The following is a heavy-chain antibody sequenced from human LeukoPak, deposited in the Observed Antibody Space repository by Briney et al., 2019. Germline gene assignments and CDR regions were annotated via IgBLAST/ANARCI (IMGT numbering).Heavy chain of an antibody. J-gene: IGHJ4*02. V-gene: IGHV4-39*01. D-gene: IGHD1-26*01. CDR2: MHYTVST. CDR3: ASHRGQWELPRYYFDD. Sequence: SETLSLTCTVSGDSIRSSVYYWGWIRQPPGKGLEWIGIMHYTVSTYYKPSRKSRFTISVDTSKNIFSLKLSSVTAADTAVYSCASHRGQWELPRYYFDDWGQGTLVTVSS. CDR1: GDSIRSSVYY.